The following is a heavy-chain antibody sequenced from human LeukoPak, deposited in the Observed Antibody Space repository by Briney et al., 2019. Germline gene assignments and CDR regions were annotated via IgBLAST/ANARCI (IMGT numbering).Heavy chain of an antibody. J-gene: IGHJ3*02. CDR3: ARAPKLRYLDWSPNAFDI. CDR2: IYYSGST. Sequence: SETLSLTCTVSGGSISSYYWSWIRQPPAKGLEGIGYIYYSGSTNYNPSPKSRVTTSVDTTKNQFSLQLSSVTAADTAVYYCARAPKLRYLDWSPNAFDIWGQGTMVTVSS. CDR1: GGSISSYY. D-gene: IGHD3-9*01. V-gene: IGHV4-59*01.